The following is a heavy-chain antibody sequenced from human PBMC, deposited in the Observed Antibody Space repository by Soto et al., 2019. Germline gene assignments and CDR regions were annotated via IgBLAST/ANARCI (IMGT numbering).Heavy chain of an antibody. Sequence: EVQLLEAGGGLVQPGGSLRLSCAASGFSFRDYGMSWVRQAPGKGLEWLSAIIGIGDKAYYADSVRGRFTISRDNSKNTLYRQLNDLGAEDTAIYYCAKDYDYGDSLPVDYWGQGTLVTVSS. J-gene: IGHJ4*02. CDR3: AKDYDYGDSLPVDY. CDR2: IIGIGDKA. CDR1: GFSFRDYG. V-gene: IGHV3-23*01. D-gene: IGHD4-17*01.